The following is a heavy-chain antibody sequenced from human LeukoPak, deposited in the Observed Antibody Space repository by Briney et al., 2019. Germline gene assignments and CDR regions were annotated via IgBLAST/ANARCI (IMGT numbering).Heavy chain of an antibody. CDR1: GFAFSNYA. CDR3: AKDVCTSPRCLLYFDS. D-gene: IGHD2-8*01. V-gene: IGHV3-23*01. Sequence: GGSLRLSCTTSGFAFSNYAMNWVREAPGKGPEWVSGISGFNTYYADSVKGRFTIFRGNSKSVLYLQMDRLRAEDTAVYSCAKDVCTSPRCLLYFDSWGQGTLVTVSS. CDR2: ISGFNT. J-gene: IGHJ4*02.